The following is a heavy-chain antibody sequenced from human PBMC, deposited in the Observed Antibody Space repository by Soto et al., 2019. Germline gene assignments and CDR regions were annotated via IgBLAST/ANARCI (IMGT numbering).Heavy chain of an antibody. V-gene: IGHV3-23*01. CDR3: AKDDSSSFLSRSGLTFDY. Sequence: EVQLLESGGGLVQPGGSLRLSCAASGFTFSSYAMSWVRQAPGKGLEWVSAISGSGGSTYYADSVKGRFTISRDNSKNTLYLQMNSLRAEDTAVYYCAKDDSSSFLSRSGLTFDYWGQGTLVTVSS. J-gene: IGHJ4*02. D-gene: IGHD6-6*01. CDR2: ISGSGGST. CDR1: GFTFSSYA.